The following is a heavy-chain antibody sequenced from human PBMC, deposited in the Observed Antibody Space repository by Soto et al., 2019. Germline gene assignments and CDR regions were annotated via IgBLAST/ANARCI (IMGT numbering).Heavy chain of an antibody. V-gene: IGHV3-30*03. Sequence: QVQLVESGGGVVQPGRSLRLSCAASGFTFSSYGMHWVRQAPGKGLEWVAVISYDGSNKYYADSVKGRFTISRDNSKNTLYLHMNSLRAEDTAVYYCALGIDYWGQGTLVTVSS. CDR3: ALGIDY. D-gene: IGHD1-26*01. J-gene: IGHJ4*02. CDR1: GFTFSSYG. CDR2: ISYDGSNK.